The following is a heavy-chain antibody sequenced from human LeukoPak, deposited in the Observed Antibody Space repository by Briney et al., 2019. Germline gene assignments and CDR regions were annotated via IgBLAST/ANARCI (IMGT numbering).Heavy chain of an antibody. V-gene: IGHV3-23*01. J-gene: IGHJ2*01. Sequence: GGSLRLSCAASGFTFSSYAMSWVRQAPGKGLEWASAISGSGGSTYYADSVKGRFTISRDNSKNTLYLQMNSLRAEDTAVYYCAKDPRYGVYALDLWGRGTLVTVSS. D-gene: IGHD4-17*01. CDR2: ISGSGGST. CDR1: GFTFSSYA. CDR3: AKDPRYGVYALDL.